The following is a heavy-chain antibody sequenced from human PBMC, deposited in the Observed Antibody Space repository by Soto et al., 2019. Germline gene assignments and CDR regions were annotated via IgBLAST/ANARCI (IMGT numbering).Heavy chain of an antibody. CDR1: GFTFSSYA. J-gene: IGHJ4*02. Sequence: EVQLLESGGGLVQPGGSLRLSCAASGFTFSSYAMNWVRQAPGKGLDWVSTISGSGGRTYYADSVKGRFTISRDNCKNTLYLQMNSLRAEDTAVYYCAKERQATTVTLPDYWGQGTLVTVSS. CDR2: ISGSGGRT. CDR3: AKERQATTVTLPDY. D-gene: IGHD4-17*01. V-gene: IGHV3-23*01.